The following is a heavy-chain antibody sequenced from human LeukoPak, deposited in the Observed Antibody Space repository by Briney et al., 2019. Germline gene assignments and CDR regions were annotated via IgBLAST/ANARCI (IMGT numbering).Heavy chain of an antibody. J-gene: IGHJ4*02. CDR1: GDSVSSNSAD. CDR2: TYYRSKWYN. D-gene: IGHD1-26*01. V-gene: IGHV6-1*01. CDR3: ARAETYSGRVFDY. Sequence: SQTLSLTCAISGDSVSSNSADWNWIRQSPSRGLEWLGRTYYRSKWYNDYAASVKSRIIINPDTSKNQFSLQLNSVTPEDTAVYYCARAETYSGRVFDYWGQGAVVTVSS.